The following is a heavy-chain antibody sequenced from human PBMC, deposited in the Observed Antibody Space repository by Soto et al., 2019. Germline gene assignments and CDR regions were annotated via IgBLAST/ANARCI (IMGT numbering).Heavy chain of an antibody. D-gene: IGHD2-2*01. V-gene: IGHV3-30*04. Sequence: QVQFVEPGGGVDQPGKSLTLSGAASGFTFISFAMHWVRQPPGKGLEWVAVVSFDGNLQYFSDSVKGRFTISSDSSKNTVSLHMNSLRDDDSALYYWARVHREVPALIGDYFDYWGQGTLVTVSS. CDR2: VSFDGNLQ. CDR3: ARVHREVPALIGDYFDY. J-gene: IGHJ4*02. CDR1: GFTFISFA.